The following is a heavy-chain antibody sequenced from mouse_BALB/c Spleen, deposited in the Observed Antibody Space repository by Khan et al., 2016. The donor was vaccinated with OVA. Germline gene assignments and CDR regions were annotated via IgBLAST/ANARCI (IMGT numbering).Heavy chain of an antibody. J-gene: IGHJ2*01. CDR2: IRSSGTT. D-gene: IGHD1-1*01. CDR1: GYSITSDYA. Sequence: EVQLQESGPGLVKPSQSLSLTCTVTGYSITSDYAWNWIRQFPGNKLEWMGYIRSSGTTKYNPSLTSRVSITRDTSKNQFVLPLNSVTIEDTATNYCARIYGGDFNYWGQGTTLTVSS. V-gene: IGHV3-2*02. CDR3: ARIYGGDFNY.